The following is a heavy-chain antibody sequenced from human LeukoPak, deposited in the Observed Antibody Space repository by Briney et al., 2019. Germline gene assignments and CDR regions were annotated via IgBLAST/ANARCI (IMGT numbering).Heavy chain of an antibody. Sequence: PGGSLRLSCVASGFAFSAYEMNWGRQAPGEGLEWVAYMSGTDTTRYYADSVRGRFTISRDNAKNSLYLQMSSLRVEDTALYYCTTLGYHLDSWGQGTPVTVSS. CDR2: MSGTDTTR. CDR3: TTLGYHLDS. D-gene: IGHD3-22*01. J-gene: IGHJ4*02. CDR1: GFAFSAYE. V-gene: IGHV3-48*03.